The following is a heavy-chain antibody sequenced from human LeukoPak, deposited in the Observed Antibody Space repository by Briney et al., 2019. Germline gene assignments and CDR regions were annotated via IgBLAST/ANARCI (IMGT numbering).Heavy chain of an antibody. CDR3: AREGREYYDFCSGTNWFDP. Sequence: ASVKVSCKASGYTLTSYGISWVRQAPGQGLEWMGWISAYNGNTNYAQKLQGRVTMTTDTSTSTAYMELRSLRSDDTAVYYCAREGREYYDFCSGTNWFDPWGQGTLVTVSS. CDR2: ISAYNGNT. D-gene: IGHD3-3*01. V-gene: IGHV1-18*01. J-gene: IGHJ5*02. CDR1: GYTLTSYG.